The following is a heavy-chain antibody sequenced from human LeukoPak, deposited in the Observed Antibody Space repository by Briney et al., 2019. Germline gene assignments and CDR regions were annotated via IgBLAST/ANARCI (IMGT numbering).Heavy chain of an antibody. CDR1: GGSFSGYY. J-gene: IGHJ4*02. Sequence: PSETLSLTCAVYGGSFSGYYWSWIRQPPGKGLEWIGEINHSGSTNYNPSLESRVTISVDTSKNQFSLKLSSVTAADTAVYYCASSWYRAYYFDYWGQGTLVTVSS. CDR2: INHSGST. CDR3: ASSWYRAYYFDY. V-gene: IGHV4-34*01. D-gene: IGHD6-13*01.